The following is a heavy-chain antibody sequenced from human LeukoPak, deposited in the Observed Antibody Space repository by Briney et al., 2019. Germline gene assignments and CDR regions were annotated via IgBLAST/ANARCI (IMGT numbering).Heavy chain of an antibody. D-gene: IGHD7-27*01. V-gene: IGHV3-66*01. CDR2: IYTGGST. J-gene: IGHJ4*02. CDR1: GFTICSNY. Sequence: PGGSLRLSCAASGFTICSNYMNWVRQAPGKGLEWVSVIYTGGSTSYSDSVKGRFTISRDNSHKTLYLQMNSLRADDTAVYYCARDSSNWGFFDYWGQGTLVTVSS. CDR3: ARDSSNWGFFDY.